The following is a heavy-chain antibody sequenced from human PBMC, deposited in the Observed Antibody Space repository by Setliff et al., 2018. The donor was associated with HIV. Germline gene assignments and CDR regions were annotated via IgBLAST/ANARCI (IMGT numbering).Heavy chain of an antibody. V-gene: IGHV1-3*01. J-gene: IGHJ4*02. CDR2: INGDNGNT. CDR1: GYTFATYT. Sequence: ASVKVSCKASGYTFATYTMHWVRQAPGQRPEWMGWINGDNGNTKYSQKFQDRVTITRDTSASTGYMELTSVTAADTAVYNCVRGGSAPGGALWDWGQGTLVTVSS. CDR3: VRGGSAPGGALWD. D-gene: IGHD3-16*01.